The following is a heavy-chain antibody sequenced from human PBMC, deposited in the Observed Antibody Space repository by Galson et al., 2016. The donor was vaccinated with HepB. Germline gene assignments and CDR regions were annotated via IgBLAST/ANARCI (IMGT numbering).Heavy chain of an antibody. J-gene: IGHJ2*01. CDR3: AKDNAVATSGRFDV. Sequence: SLRLSCAGSGFTFSNFGVHWVRQAPGKGLEWVAIISFDGTNKYYADSVKGRFTISRDNSKNTVHLQMNSLRPEDTAVYYGAKDNAVATSGRFDVWGRGTLVTVSS. D-gene: IGHD5-12*01. CDR1: GFTFSNFG. CDR2: ISFDGTNK. V-gene: IGHV3-30*18.